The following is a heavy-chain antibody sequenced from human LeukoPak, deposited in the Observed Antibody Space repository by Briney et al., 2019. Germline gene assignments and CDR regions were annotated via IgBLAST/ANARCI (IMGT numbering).Heavy chain of an antibody. J-gene: IGHJ4*02. CDR2: ISGSGTNT. V-gene: IGHV3-23*01. Sequence: GGSLRLSCAASGFIFSSYAMSWVRQAPGKGLEWISDISGSGTNTYYADSVKGRFTISRDNSKNTLYLQMNSLRAEDTAVYYCAKEEYQLPHSTFDYWGQGTLVTVSS. CDR3: AKEEYQLPHSTFDY. CDR1: GFIFSSYA. D-gene: IGHD2-2*01.